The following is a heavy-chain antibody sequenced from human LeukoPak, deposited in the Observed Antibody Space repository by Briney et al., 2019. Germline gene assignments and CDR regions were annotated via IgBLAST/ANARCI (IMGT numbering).Heavy chain of an antibody. Sequence: GGSLRLSCAASGFTFSNYWMYWVRQAPGEGLVWVSRISSDGSTTANADSVRGRFTISRDNSKNTLYLQMNSLRAEDTAVYYCAKEAVRSSIAVAGTRYFQHWGQGTLVTVSS. V-gene: IGHV3-74*01. CDR2: ISSDGSTT. J-gene: IGHJ1*01. CDR3: AKEAVRSSIAVAGTRYFQH. D-gene: IGHD6-13*01. CDR1: GFTFSNYW.